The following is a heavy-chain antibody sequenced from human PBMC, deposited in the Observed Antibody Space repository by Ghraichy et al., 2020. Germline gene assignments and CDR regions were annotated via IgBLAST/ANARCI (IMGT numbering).Heavy chain of an antibody. CDR3: AKSIVGFGELSSVYYYGMDV. D-gene: IGHD3-10*01. CDR1: GFTFSSYA. V-gene: IGHV3-23*01. Sequence: GGSLRLSCAASGFTFSSYAMSWVRQAPGKGLEWVSAISGSGGSTYYADSVKGRFTISRDNSKNTLYLQMNSLRAEDTAVYYCAKSIVGFGELSSVYYYGMDVWGQGTTVTVSS. J-gene: IGHJ6*02. CDR2: ISGSGGST.